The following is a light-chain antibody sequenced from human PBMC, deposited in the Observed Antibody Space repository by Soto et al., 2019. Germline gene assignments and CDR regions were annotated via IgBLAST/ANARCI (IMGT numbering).Light chain of an antibody. J-gene: IGKJ1*01. CDR3: QQYGSSGT. V-gene: IGKV3-11*01. CDR2: DAS. Sequence: EIVLTQSPATLSLSPGERATLSCRASQSVSSYLAWYQQKPGQAPRLLIYDASNRATSIPARFSGSGSGTDFTLTISSLEPEDFAVYYCQQYGSSGTFGQGTKVDIK. CDR1: QSVSSY.